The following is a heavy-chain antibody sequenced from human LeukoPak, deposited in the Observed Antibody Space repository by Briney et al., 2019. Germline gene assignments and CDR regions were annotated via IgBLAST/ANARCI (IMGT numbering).Heavy chain of an antibody. CDR2: TIPIFGTA. CDR3: ASIPDYLIAAQPEA. CDR1: GGTFSSYA. J-gene: IGHJ5*02. Sequence: SVKVSCKASGGTFSSYAISWVRQAPGQGLEWMGGTIPIFGTANYAQKFQGRVTITTDESTSTAYMELSSLRSEDTAVYYCASIPDYLIAAQPEAWGQGTLVTVSS. D-gene: IGHD6-13*01. V-gene: IGHV1-69*05.